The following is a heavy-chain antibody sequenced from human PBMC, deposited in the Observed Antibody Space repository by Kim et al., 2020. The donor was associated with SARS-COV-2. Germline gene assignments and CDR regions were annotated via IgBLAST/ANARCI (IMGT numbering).Heavy chain of an antibody. CDR2: MRSKVNGYAT. CDR3: TRGSGTTVSFWDAFD. J-gene: IGHJ3*02. Sequence: GGSLRLSCGASGFTFSDSAMHWVRRASGKGLEWVGRMRSKVNGYATAYSSSVRGRFTISRDDPRNTAYLQMNSLKTEDMASYYCTRGSGTTVSFWDAFD. CDR1: GFTFSDSA. V-gene: IGHV3-73*01. D-gene: IGHD1-1*01.